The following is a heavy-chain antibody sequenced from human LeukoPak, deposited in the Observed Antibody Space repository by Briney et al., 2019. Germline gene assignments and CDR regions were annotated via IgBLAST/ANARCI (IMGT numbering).Heavy chain of an antibody. CDR3: AKTGTYFDFDY. CDR2: IDQDGGEK. V-gene: IGHV3-7*01. Sequence: GGSLRLSCAASGFTFSGHWMSWVRQAPGKGLEWVANIDQDGGEKYYVDSVKGRFTIFRDNSKNSLFLQMNILSPEDTAVYYCAKTGTYFDFDYWGQGALVTVSS. J-gene: IGHJ4*02. D-gene: IGHD1-26*01. CDR1: GFTFSGHW.